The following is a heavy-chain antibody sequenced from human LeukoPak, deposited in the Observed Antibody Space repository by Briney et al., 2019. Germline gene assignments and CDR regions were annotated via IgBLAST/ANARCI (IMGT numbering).Heavy chain of an antibody. V-gene: IGHV1-46*01. J-gene: IGHJ4*02. CDR2: INPSGGST. Sequence: GASVKVSCKASGYTFTSYYMHWVRQAPGQGLEWMGIINPSGGSTSYAQKFQGRVTVTRDMSTRTVFMELSGLRSEDTAVYYCARGRLNYNSGGYYENPHLDYWGQGTPVTVSS. CDR3: ARGRLNYNSGGYYENPHLDY. D-gene: IGHD3-22*01. CDR1: GYTFTSYY.